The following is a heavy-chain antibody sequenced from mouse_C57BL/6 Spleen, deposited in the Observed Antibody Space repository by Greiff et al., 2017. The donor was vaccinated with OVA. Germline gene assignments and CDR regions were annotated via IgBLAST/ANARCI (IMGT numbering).Heavy chain of an antibody. D-gene: IGHD1-1*01. J-gene: IGHJ4*01. CDR3: ARHRYYGSSWDAMDY. Sequence: VQRVESGPGLVAPSQSLSITCTVSGFSLTSYGVHWVRQPPGKGLEWLVVIWSDGSTTYNSALKSRLSISKDNSKSQVFLKMNSLQTDDTAMYYCARHRYYGSSWDAMDYWGQGTSVTVSS. V-gene: IGHV2-6-1*01. CDR2: IWSDGST. CDR1: GFSLTSYG.